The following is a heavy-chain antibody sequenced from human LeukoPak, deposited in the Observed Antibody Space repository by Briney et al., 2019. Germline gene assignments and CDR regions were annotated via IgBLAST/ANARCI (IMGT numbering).Heavy chain of an antibody. J-gene: IGHJ4*02. CDR2: IYYSGST. Sequence: SETLSLTCTVSGGSISSSSYYWGWIRQPPGKGLEWIGSIYYSGSTNYNPSLKSRVTISVDTSKNQFSLKLSSVTAADTAVYYCARGGYSYGYHFDYWGQGTLVTVSS. CDR1: GGSISSSSYY. V-gene: IGHV4-39*07. D-gene: IGHD5-18*01. CDR3: ARGGYSYGYHFDY.